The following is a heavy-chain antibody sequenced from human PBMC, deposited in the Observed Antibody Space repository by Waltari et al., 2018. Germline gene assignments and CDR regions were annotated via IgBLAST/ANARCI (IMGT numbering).Heavy chain of an antibody. V-gene: IGHV1-24*01. D-gene: IGHD2-2*01. CDR1: GYTLTELS. Sequence: QVQLVQSGAEVKKPGASVKVSCKVSGYTLTELSMHWVRQAPGKGLEWMGGFDPEDGETIYAQKFQGRVTMTEDTSTHTAYMELSSLKSEDTAVYYCATSMSNPALYGMDVWGQGTTVTVSS. CDR3: ATSMSNPALYGMDV. CDR2: FDPEDGET. J-gene: IGHJ6*02.